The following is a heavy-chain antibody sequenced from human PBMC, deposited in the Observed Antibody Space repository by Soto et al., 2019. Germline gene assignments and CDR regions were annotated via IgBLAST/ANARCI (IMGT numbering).Heavy chain of an antibody. CDR1: GFTFSNAW. D-gene: IGHD3-10*01. CDR3: TTEKFRGEGCFDH. Sequence: EVHLVESGGGLVKPGGSLRLSCAVSGFTFSNAWMSWVRQAPGKGLEWVGRIKSIADGESTDYAAPVKGRFTISRDDSKNTLYLQMSSQKSEDTAVYYCTTEKFRGEGCFDHWGQGALVTVSS. J-gene: IGHJ4*02. CDR2: IKSIADGEST. V-gene: IGHV3-15*01.